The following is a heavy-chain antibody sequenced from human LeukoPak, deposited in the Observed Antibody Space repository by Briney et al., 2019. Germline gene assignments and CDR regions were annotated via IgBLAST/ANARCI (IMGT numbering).Heavy chain of an antibody. J-gene: IGHJ4*02. CDR2: ISGSGGST. Sequence: GGSLRLSCAASGFTFSTFAMSWVRQAPGKGLEWVSAISGSGGSTYYADSVKGRFTISRDNSKNTLYLQMNSLRAEDTAVYYCAKGKYSSGWSYFDYWGQGTLVTVSS. D-gene: IGHD6-19*01. CDR1: GFTFSTFA. CDR3: AKGKYSSGWSYFDY. V-gene: IGHV3-23*01.